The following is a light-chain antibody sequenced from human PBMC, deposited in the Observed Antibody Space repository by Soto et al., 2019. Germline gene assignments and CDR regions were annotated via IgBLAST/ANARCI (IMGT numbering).Light chain of an antibody. CDR2: GAS. J-gene: IGKJ5*01. CDR1: QSVSRK. CDR3: QHYGSSHPIT. V-gene: IGKV3-20*01. Sequence: TLLTRSPCTLALSPGERATLSCRASQSVSRKLAWYQQKPGQTPRLLVYGASTRATGIPARFSGSGSGTEFTLTISRLEHEDFAVYYCQHYGSSHPITFGQGTRLEIK.